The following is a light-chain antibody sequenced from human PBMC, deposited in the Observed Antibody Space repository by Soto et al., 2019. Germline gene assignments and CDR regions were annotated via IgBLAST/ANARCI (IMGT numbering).Light chain of an antibody. CDR1: QIISSTY. V-gene: IGKV3-20*01. CDR2: GAS. CDR3: QQYGTSLYT. J-gene: IGKJ2*01. Sequence: DIVLTQSPGTLSLSPGERATLSCRASQIISSTYLGWYQQKPGQAPRLLIYGASSRATGIPERFSGSGSGTEFTLTISRLEPEDFAVYYCQQYGTSLYTFGQGTKLEMK.